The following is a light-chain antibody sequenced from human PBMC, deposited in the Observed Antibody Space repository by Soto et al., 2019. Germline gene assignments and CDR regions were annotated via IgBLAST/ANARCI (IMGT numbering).Light chain of an antibody. V-gene: IGKV3-20*01. Sequence: ETVLTQSPGTLSLSPGERATLSCRASQTVTGSYLAWYQQRPGQAPRLLIYGASSRAAGIPDRFSGSGSGTDFTLTISRLEPEDFAVYYCQQYGSSFPPWTFGQGTKVEIK. J-gene: IGKJ1*01. CDR2: GAS. CDR1: QTVTGSY. CDR3: QQYGSSFPPWT.